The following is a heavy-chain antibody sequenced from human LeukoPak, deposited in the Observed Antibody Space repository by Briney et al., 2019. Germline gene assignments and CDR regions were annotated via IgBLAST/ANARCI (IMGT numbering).Heavy chain of an antibody. CDR2: ISDSGSST. D-gene: IGHD3-10*01. J-gene: IGHJ6*02. V-gene: IGHV3-23*01. CDR3: AKGRGSGSYFYGMDV. CDR1: GFTFSSYG. Sequence: GGSLRLSCAASGFTFSSYGMSWVRQAPGKGLEWVSAISDSGSSTYYADSVKGRFTISRDNSRNTLYLQMSSLRAEDTAVYYCAKGRGSGSYFYGMDVWGQGTTVTVSS.